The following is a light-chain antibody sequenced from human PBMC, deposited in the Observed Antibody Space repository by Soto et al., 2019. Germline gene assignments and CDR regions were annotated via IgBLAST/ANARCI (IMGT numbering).Light chain of an antibody. CDR2: AAS. J-gene: IGKJ5*01. Sequence: DIQMTQSPSSLSASVGDRVTITCRASQSISNYLNWYQQKPGKAPKLLIYAASSLQSGVPSRFSGSVSGTDFSLTISSLQPEDFATYYCQQSYSTPRTFGQGTRLEIK. CDR3: QQSYSTPRT. CDR1: QSISNY. V-gene: IGKV1-39*01.